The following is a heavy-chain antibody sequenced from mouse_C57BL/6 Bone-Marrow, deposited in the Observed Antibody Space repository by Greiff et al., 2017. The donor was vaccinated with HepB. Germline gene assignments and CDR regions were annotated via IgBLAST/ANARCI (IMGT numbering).Heavy chain of an antibody. D-gene: IGHD1-1*01. J-gene: IGHJ2*01. V-gene: IGHV1-54*01. Sequence: QVQLQQSGAELVRPGTSVKVSCKASGYAFTNYLIEWVKQRPGQGLEWIGVINPGSGGTNYNEKFKGKATLTADKSSSTAYMQLSSLTSEDSAVYFCARSPDYYGSSSFYYFDYWGQGTTLTVSS. CDR3: ARSPDYYGSSSFYYFDY. CDR2: INPGSGGT. CDR1: GYAFTNYL.